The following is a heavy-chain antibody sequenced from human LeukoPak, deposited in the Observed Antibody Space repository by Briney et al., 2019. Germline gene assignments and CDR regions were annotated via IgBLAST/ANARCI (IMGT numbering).Heavy chain of an antibody. V-gene: IGHV1-2*02. CDR1: GYTFTGYY. CDR3: ARSYSSGWDAFDI. J-gene: IGHJ3*02. CDR2: INPNSGGT. Sequence: GASVKVSCKASGYTFTGYYMHWVRQAPGQGLEWMGWINPNSGGTNYAQKFQGKVTMTRDTSISTAYMELSRLRSDDTAVYYCARSYSSGWDAFDIWGQGTMVTVSS. D-gene: IGHD6-19*01.